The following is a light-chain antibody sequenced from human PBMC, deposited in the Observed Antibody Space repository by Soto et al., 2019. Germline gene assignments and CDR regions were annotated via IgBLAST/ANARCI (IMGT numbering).Light chain of an antibody. CDR3: QQYGSSRT. CDR2: GAS. CDR1: QSGSSY. Sequence: DIVLTQSPGTLSLSPGERATLSCRASQSGSSYLAWYQQKRGQAPRLLIYGASSRATGIPDRFSGSGSGTDFTLTISRLEPEDFAVYYCQQYGSSRTFGQATTVEIK. V-gene: IGKV3-20*01. J-gene: IGKJ1*01.